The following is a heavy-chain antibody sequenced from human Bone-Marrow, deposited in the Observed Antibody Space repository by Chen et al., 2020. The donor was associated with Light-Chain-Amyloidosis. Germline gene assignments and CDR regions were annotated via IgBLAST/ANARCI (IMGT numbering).Heavy chain of an antibody. D-gene: IGHD4-17*01. CDR2: IYYSGST. CDR3: ARPGDYGDLDY. J-gene: IGHJ4*02. Sequence: QLQLQESGPGLVKPSETLSLTCSCSGGSNSSNSYYWGWIRQPPGKGLEWIGSIYYSGSTYYSPSLKSRVTISIDTSKKKFSLKLTSVTAADTAVYYCARPGDYGDLDYWGQGTLVTVSS. V-gene: IGHV4-39*01. CDR1: GGSNSSNSYY.